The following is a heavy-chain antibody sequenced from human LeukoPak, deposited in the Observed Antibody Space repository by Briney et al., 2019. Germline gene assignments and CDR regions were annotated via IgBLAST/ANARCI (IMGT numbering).Heavy chain of an antibody. CDR3: ARASLSLWTTQSYFDY. Sequence: ASVKVSCTASGYTFTSYDIHWVRQATGQGLEWMGWMNPNSGNTGYAQKFQGRVTMTRNTSLSTAYMELNSLTSEDTAVYYCARASLSLWTTQSYFDYWGQGTLVTVSS. J-gene: IGHJ4*02. V-gene: IGHV1-8*01. D-gene: IGHD3/OR15-3a*01. CDR2: MNPNSGNT. CDR1: GYTFTSYD.